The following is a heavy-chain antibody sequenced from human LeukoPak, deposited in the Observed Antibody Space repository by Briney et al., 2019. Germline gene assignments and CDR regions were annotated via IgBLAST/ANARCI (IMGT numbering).Heavy chain of an antibody. D-gene: IGHD6-19*01. Sequence: GASVKVSCKASGYTFTSYYMHWVRQAPGQGLEWMGIINPSGGSTSYAQKFQGRVTMTRDMSTSTVYMELSSLRSEDTAVYYCARGRIAVARKPNFDYWGQGTLVTVSS. CDR3: ARGRIAVARKPNFDY. CDR2: INPSGGST. CDR1: GYTFTSYY. V-gene: IGHV1-46*01. J-gene: IGHJ4*02.